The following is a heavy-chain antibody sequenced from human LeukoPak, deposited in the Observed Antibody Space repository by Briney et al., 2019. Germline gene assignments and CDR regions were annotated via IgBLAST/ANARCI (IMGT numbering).Heavy chain of an antibody. CDR2: INPNSGGT. CDR1: GYTFTGYY. D-gene: IGHD3-22*01. V-gene: IGHV1-2*02. J-gene: IGHJ4*02. Sequence: GASVKVSCKASGYTFTGYYMHWVRQAPGQGLEWMGWINPNSGGTNYAQKFQGRVTMTRDTSISTAYMELSRLRSDDTAVYYCARDPYYYDSSGYSPTLDYWGQGTLVTVSS. CDR3: ARDPYYYDSSGYSPTLDY.